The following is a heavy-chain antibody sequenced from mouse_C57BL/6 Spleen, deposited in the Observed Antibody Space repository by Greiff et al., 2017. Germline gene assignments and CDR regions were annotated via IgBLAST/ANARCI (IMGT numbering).Heavy chain of an antibody. CDR3: ARSLLLRYYYAMDY. V-gene: IGHV1-80*01. J-gene: IGHJ4*01. D-gene: IGHD1-1*01. CDR1: GYAFSSYW. Sequence: VQLQQSGAELVKPGASVKISCKASGYAFSSYWMNWVKQRPGKGLEWIGQIYPGDGDTNYNGKFKGKATLTADKSSSTAYMQLSSLTSEDSAVYFCARSLLLRYYYAMDYWGQGTSVTVSS. CDR2: IYPGDGDT.